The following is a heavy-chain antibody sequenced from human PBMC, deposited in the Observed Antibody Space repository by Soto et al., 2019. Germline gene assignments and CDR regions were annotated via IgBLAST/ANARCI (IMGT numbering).Heavy chain of an antibody. Sequence: QVQLVQSGAEVKKPGSSVKVSCQASGGFFSSNAISWVRQAPGLGLEWMGGILPVFHTTHYAQKFQGRVTITADESTSTAYMELSSLKSEDTALYYCATGGRGYSSAPRFYFEYWGQGTLVPVSS. V-gene: IGHV1-69*01. CDR1: GGFFSSNA. D-gene: IGHD5-18*01. CDR3: ATGGRGYSSAPRFYFEY. CDR2: ILPVFHTT. J-gene: IGHJ4*02.